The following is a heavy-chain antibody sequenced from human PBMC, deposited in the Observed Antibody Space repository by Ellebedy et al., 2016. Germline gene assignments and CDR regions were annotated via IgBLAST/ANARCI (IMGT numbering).Heavy chain of an antibody. Sequence: SETLSLXXAISGDSVSSNSAAWNWIRQSPSRGLEWLGRTYYRSKWYNDYAVSVKSRITINPDTSKNQFSLQLNSVTPEDTAVYYCAKGGEVVAYTAHFDYWGQGTLVTVSS. D-gene: IGHD2-15*01. CDR2: TYYRSKWYN. V-gene: IGHV6-1*01. J-gene: IGHJ4*02. CDR1: GDSVSSNSAA. CDR3: AKGGEVVAYTAHFDY.